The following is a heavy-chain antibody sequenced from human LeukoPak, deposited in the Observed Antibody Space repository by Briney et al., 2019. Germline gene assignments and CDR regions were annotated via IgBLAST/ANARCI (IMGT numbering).Heavy chain of an antibody. CDR2: INAGNGNT. V-gene: IGHV1-3*03. CDR1: GYTFTSYA. D-gene: IGHD6-6*01. CDR3: ARGEAHYYYMDV. J-gene: IGHJ6*03. Sequence: ASVKVSCKASGYTFTSYAMHWVRQAPGQRLEWMGWINAGNGNTKYSQEFQGRVTITRDTSASTAYMELSSLRSEDMAVYYCARGEAHYYYMDVWGKGTTVTVPS.